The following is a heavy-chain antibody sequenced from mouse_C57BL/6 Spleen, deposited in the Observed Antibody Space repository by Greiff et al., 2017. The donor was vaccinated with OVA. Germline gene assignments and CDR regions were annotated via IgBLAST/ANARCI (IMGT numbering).Heavy chain of an antibody. D-gene: IGHD1-1*01. CDR2: ISSGSSTI. J-gene: IGHJ3*01. V-gene: IGHV5-17*01. CDR1: GFTFSDYG. Sequence: ESGGGLVKPGGSLKLSCAASGFTFSDYGMHWVRQAPEKGLEWVAYISSGSSTIYYADTVKGRFTISRDNAKNTLFLQMTSLRSEDTAMYYCARDYYGSSYQFAYWGQGTLVTVSA. CDR3: ARDYYGSSYQFAY.